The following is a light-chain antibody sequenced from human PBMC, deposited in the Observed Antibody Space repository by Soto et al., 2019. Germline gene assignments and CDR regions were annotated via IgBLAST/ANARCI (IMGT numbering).Light chain of an antibody. CDR2: GNN. V-gene: IGLV1-40*01. CDR3: QCYDSSLRGVL. J-gene: IGLJ2*01. CDR1: SSNIGANYD. Sequence: QSVLTQPPSVSGAPGQRVTISCTGSSSNIGANYDVHWHQQLPGAAPKLLIYGNNNRPSGVPDRFSGSKSGTSASLAIFGLQAEDEADYYCQCYDSSLRGVLFGGGTKLTVL.